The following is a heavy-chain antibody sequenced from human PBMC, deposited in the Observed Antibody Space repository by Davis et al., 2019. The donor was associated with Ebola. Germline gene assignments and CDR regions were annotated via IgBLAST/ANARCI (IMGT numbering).Heavy chain of an antibody. Sequence: PGGSLRLSCAASGFTFSNYAMHWVRQAPGKGLEWVAVVSHSEREKFYADSVKGRFTISRDNSENTLYLRMNSLTADGTAVYFCARAVFHEVLDSWGQGTPVTVSS. V-gene: IGHV3-30*04. D-gene: IGHD3-3*01. CDR1: GFTFSNYA. CDR2: VSHSEREK. J-gene: IGHJ4*02. CDR3: ARAVFHEVLDS.